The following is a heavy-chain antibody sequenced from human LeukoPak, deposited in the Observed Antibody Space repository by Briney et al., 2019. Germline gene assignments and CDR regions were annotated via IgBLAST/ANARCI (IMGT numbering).Heavy chain of an antibody. CDR3: AKDRLGWLHHLDY. D-gene: IGHD5-24*01. CDR2: IRYDGSNK. V-gene: IGHV3-30*02. CDR1: GFTFSRYG. Sequence: PGGSLRLSCAASGFTFSRYGMHWVRQARGKGLEWVAFIRYDGSNKYYEDSVKGRFTISRENKKNTLYLQMNSLRAEDTAVYYCAKDRLGWLHHLDYWGQGALVTVSS. J-gene: IGHJ4*02.